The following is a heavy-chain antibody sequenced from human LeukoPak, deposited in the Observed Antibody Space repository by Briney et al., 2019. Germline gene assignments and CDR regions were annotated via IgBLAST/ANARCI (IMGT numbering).Heavy chain of an antibody. CDR3: AREWGYCSGGSCYNRLDY. CDR1: GGSISGDY. D-gene: IGHD2-15*01. J-gene: IGHJ4*02. V-gene: IGHV4-4*07. CDR2: IYTSGRT. Sequence: PGTPSLTPTVSGGSISGDYWSGSRQRARGGVEWGGRIYTSGRTNYNPSLKSRVTMSVDTSKNQFSLKLNSVTAADTAVYYRAREWGYCSGGSCYNRLDYWGQGTLVTVSS.